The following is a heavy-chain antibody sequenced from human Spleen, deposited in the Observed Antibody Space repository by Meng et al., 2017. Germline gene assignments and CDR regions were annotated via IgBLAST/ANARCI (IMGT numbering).Heavy chain of an antibody. CDR1: GGSVRRGNYC. CDR3: ARSYGSGTYWYFDL. CDR2: IYHTGGT. D-gene: IGHD3-10*01. Sequence: HVLVQESGQGLVMLSENSSLALTGSGGSVRRGNYCWSWVRQPPGKGLEWMGCIYHTGGTDCNPSLRHRVTISVDTSNNHYSLKLTSETAADTAVYYGARSYGSGTYWYFDLWGRGTLVTVSS. V-gene: IGHV4-61*03. J-gene: IGHJ2*01.